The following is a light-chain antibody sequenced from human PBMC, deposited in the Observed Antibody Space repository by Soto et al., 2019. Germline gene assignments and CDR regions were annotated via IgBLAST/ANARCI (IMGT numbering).Light chain of an antibody. CDR2: GAS. Sequence: EIVLTQSPGTLSLSPGERATLSCRASESVASSYLASYQQKTGQAPRLLIYGASSRATGIPERFSGSGSGTGFTLTISRLEPEDFAVYYCQQYGSSPWTFGQGTKVDIK. CDR1: ESVASSY. J-gene: IGKJ1*01. V-gene: IGKV3-20*01. CDR3: QQYGSSPWT.